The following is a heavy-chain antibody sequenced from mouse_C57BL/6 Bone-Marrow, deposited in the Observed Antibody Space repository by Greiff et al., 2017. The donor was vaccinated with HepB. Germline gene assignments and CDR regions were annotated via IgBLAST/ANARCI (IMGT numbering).Heavy chain of an antibody. J-gene: IGHJ4*01. CDR2: IRLKSDNYAT. V-gene: IGHV6-3*01. Sequence: EVKLMESGGGLVQLGGSMKLSCVASGFTFSNYWMNWVRQSPEKGLEWVAQIRLKSDNYATHYAESVKGRFTISRDDSKSSVYLQMNNLRAEDTGIYYCTAHYYGSRDYAMDYWGQGTSVTVSS. CDR1: GFTFSNYW. D-gene: IGHD1-1*01. CDR3: TAHYYGSRDYAMDY.